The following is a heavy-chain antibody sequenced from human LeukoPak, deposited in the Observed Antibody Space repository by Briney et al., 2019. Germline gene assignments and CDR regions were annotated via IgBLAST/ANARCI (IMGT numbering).Heavy chain of an antibody. Sequence: GGSLRLSCAASGFALSSYAMSWVRQAPGKGLEWVGRIKTKPDGGTTDYAAPVKGRFTISRDDSKNTLYLQMNSLQTEDTAMYYCTTDRGITARPVFDYWGQGTLVTVSS. J-gene: IGHJ4*02. V-gene: IGHV3-15*01. CDR1: GFALSSYA. D-gene: IGHD6-6*01. CDR3: TTDRGITARPVFDY. CDR2: IKTKPDGGTT.